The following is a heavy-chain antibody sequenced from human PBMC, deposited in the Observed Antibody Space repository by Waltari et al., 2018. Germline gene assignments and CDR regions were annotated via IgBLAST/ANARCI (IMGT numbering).Heavy chain of an antibody. J-gene: IGHJ3*02. CDR3: ASTVRFLEWLPQYERAFDI. D-gene: IGHD3-3*01. V-gene: IGHV1-69*05. CDR2: IIPIFGTA. Sequence: QVQLVQSGAEVKKPGSSVKVSCKASGGTFSSYAISWVRQAPGQGLEWMGGIIPIFGTANYAQKFQGRVTITTDEATSTAYMELSSLRSEDTAVYYCASTVRFLEWLPQYERAFDIWGQGTMVTVSS. CDR1: GGTFSSYA.